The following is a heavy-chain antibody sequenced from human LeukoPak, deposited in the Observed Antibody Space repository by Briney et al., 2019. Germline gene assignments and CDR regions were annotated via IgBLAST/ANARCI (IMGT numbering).Heavy chain of an antibody. CDR1: GFTFSSYS. D-gene: IGHD1-26*01. CDR3: ARPKHSGSYYYYYYGMDV. Sequence: GGSLRLSCAASGFTFSSYSMNWVRQAPGKGLEWVSSISSSSSYVYYADSVKGRFTISRDNAKNSLYLQMNSLRAEDTAVYYCARPKHSGSYYYYYYGMDVWGQGTTVTVSS. J-gene: IGHJ6*02. V-gene: IGHV3-21*01. CDR2: ISSSSSYV.